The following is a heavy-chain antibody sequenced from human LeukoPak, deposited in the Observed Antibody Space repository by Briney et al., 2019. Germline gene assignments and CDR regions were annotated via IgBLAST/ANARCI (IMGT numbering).Heavy chain of an antibody. D-gene: IGHD5-18*01. CDR3: TKGTIWLPFDY. J-gene: IGHJ4*02. CDR1: GFTFSFYV. V-gene: IGHV3-21*04. CDR2: ITPGATGGSNM. Sequence: GGSLRLSCAASGFTFSFYVMTWVRQAPGKGLEWVSSITPGATGGSNMYYADSVRGRFTISRDNAKNTLYLQMNSLRAEDTAVYYCTKGTIWLPFDYWGQGTLVTVSS.